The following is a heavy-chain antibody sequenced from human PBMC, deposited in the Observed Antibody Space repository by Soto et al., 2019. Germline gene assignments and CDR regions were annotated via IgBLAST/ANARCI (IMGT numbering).Heavy chain of an antibody. CDR2: IYYSGST. CDR3: ARAQGSGFLVS. J-gene: IGHJ4*02. V-gene: IGHV4-30-4*01. Sequence: QVQLQESGPGLVKPSQTLSLTCTVSGGSISSGDYYWSWIRQPPGKGLEWIGYIYYSGSTYYKPSLKGRVTISGDTSKNHFTLELSCVAAADTAVYYCARAQGSGFLVSWGQGTLVTVSS. D-gene: IGHD3-10*01. CDR1: GGSISSGDYY.